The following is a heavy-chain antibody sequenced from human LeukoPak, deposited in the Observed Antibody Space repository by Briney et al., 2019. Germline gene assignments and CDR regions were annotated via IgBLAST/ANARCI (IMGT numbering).Heavy chain of an antibody. CDR1: GFTFSSYW. D-gene: IGHD1-26*01. V-gene: IGHV3-7*01. CDR3: ARDRLIVGATMYFDL. Sequence: GGPLRLSCAASGFTFSSYWMSWVRQAPGKGLEWVANIRQDGGDTYSVDSVKGRFTISRDNARNSLYLQMNSLRAEDTAVYYCARDRLIVGATMYFDLWGRGTLVTVSS. J-gene: IGHJ2*01. CDR2: IRQDGGDT.